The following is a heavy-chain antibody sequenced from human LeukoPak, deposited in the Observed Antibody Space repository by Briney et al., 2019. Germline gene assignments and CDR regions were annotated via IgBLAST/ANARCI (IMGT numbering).Heavy chain of an antibody. D-gene: IGHD2-2*02. V-gene: IGHV4-61*09. Sequence: PSQTLSLTCTVSGGSISSGSYYWSWIRQPAGKGLEWIGEINHSGSTNYNPSLKSRVTISVDASKNQFSLKLSSVTAADTAVYYCARRGYCSSTSCYRGYYYYYMDVWGKGTTVTVSS. CDR2: INHSGST. CDR3: ARRGYCSSTSCYRGYYYYYMDV. CDR1: GGSISSGSYY. J-gene: IGHJ6*03.